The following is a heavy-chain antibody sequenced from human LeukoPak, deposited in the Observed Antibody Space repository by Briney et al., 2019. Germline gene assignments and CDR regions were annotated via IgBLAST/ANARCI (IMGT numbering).Heavy chain of an antibody. Sequence: PSETLSLTCAVYGGSFSGYYWSWIRQPPGKGLEWIGEINHSGSTNYNPSLKSRVTISVDTSKNQFSLKLSSVTAADTAVYYCARSRRWDYWGQGTLVTVSS. CDR3: ARSRRWDY. D-gene: IGHD4-23*01. CDR1: GGSFSGYY. CDR2: INHSGST. J-gene: IGHJ4*02. V-gene: IGHV4-34*01.